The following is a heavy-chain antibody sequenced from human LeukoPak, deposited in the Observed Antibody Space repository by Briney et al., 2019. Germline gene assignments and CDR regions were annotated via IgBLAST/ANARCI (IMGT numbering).Heavy chain of an antibody. CDR2: INHSGST. Sequence: SETLSLTCAVYGGSFSGYYWSGGREPPGKGGEWGGEINHSGSTNYNPSLKRRVTISVDTSKNQFSLKLSSVTAADTAVYYCARGVLGVDIWGQGTMVTVSS. J-gene: IGHJ3*02. V-gene: IGHV4-34*01. CDR1: GGSFSGYY. CDR3: ARGVLGVDI. D-gene: IGHD6-6*01.